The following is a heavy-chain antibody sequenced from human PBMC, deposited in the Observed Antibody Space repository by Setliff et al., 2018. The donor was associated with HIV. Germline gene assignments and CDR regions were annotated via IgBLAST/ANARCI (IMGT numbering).Heavy chain of an antibody. Sequence: ASVKVSCKASGYTFTNYDINWVRQSPGQGLEWLGWMNPNSGRAGSAQMFQGRLTMTGDTSTSTAYMELRGLRSDDTAVYYCARNFGLSPSGKYYYYYGMDIWGQGTTVTVSS. V-gene: IGHV1-8*02. CDR3: ARNFGLSPSGKYYYYYGMDI. CDR1: GYTFTNYD. J-gene: IGHJ6*02. CDR2: MNPNSGRA. D-gene: IGHD3-10*01.